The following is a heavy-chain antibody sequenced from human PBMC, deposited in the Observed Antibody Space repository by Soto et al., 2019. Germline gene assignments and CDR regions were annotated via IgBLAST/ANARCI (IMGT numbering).Heavy chain of an antibody. Sequence: QVPLLQSGAEVKKPGASVKVSCKASGYTFTNYGITWVRQAPGQGLEWMGWISAYNGNTHYTQRLQGRVTMTTDTSTSTAYMELRGLRSDDTAVYYCSRVRQLGGYFYYYMDVWCKGTTVTVSS. V-gene: IGHV1-18*01. CDR3: SRVRQLGGYFYYYMDV. J-gene: IGHJ6*03. D-gene: IGHD6-6*01. CDR1: GYTFTNYG. CDR2: ISAYNGNT.